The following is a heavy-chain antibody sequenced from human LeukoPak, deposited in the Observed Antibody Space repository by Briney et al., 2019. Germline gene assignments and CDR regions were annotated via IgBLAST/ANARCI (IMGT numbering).Heavy chain of an antibody. CDR2: IYTTGST. D-gene: IGHD6-13*01. CDR3: ARHRQGGIYTSSWYGFDY. J-gene: IGHJ4*02. Sequence: SETLSLTCTVSGDSISSGSFCWSWIRQPAGKGLDWIGHIYTTGSTNYNPSLKSRVTISVDTSKNQFSLKLSSVTAADTAVYYCARHRQGGIYTSSWYGFDYWGQGTLVTVSS. CDR1: GDSISSGSFC. V-gene: IGHV4-61*09.